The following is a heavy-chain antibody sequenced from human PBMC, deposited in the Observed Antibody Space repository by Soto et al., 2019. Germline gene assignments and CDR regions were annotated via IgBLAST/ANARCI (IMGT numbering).Heavy chain of an antibody. J-gene: IGHJ4*02. CDR2: ISAYNGNT. CDR3: ARVEPFYDFWSGYNPIFDY. CDR1: GYTFTSYG. Sequence: GASVKVSCKASGYTFTSYGISWVRQAPGQGLEWMGWISAYNGNTNYAQKLQGRVTMTTDTSTSTAYMELRSLRSDDTAVYYCARVEPFYDFWSGYNPIFDYWGQGTLVTVSS. D-gene: IGHD3-3*01. V-gene: IGHV1-18*04.